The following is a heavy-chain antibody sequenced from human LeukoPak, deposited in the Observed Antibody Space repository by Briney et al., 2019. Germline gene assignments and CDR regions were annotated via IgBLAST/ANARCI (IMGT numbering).Heavy chain of an antibody. CDR1: GFSFSTYS. Sequence: GGSLRLSCTASGFSFSTYSMTWVRQGPGKGLEWVSSIYNSGSKTFYADSVKGRFTVSRDNSKNTLYLQMNSLTAEDTAIYYCSKDVVPDSGWDLDYWGQGTLVTVSS. D-gene: IGHD6-19*01. CDR2: IYNSGSKT. J-gene: IGHJ4*02. V-gene: IGHV3-23*05. CDR3: SKDVVPDSGWDLDY.